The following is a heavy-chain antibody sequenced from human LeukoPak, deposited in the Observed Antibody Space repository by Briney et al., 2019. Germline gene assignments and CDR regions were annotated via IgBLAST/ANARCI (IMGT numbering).Heavy chain of an antibody. CDR1: DDSITMYY. D-gene: IGHD1-1*01. CDR2: VDYTGST. CDR3: ARGRVSSSTWYSTYYYYFYMDV. J-gene: IGHJ6*03. V-gene: IGHV4-59*01. Sequence: SETLSLTCSVSDDSITMYYWTWIRQPPGKGLEWIGYVDYTGSTNFNPSLNGRVSISRDTTKNLFSLRLRSVTAADTAVYFCARGRVSSSTWYSTYYYYFYMDVWGKGTTVTVSS.